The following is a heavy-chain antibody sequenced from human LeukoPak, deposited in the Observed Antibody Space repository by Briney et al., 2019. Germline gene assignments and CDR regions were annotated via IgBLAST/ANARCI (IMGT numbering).Heavy chain of an antibody. CDR1: GGSFSGYY. J-gene: IGHJ6*03. CDR3: ARVLRYCSGGNCYSGGLGYMDV. Sequence: SETLSLTCAVHGGSFSGYYWSGIRQPPGKGLEWIGEINHSGSTNYNPSLKSRVTISVDASKNQFSLKLSSVTAADTAVYYCARVLRYCSGGNCYSGGLGYMDVWGKGTTVTISS. D-gene: IGHD2-15*01. V-gene: IGHV4-34*01. CDR2: INHSGST.